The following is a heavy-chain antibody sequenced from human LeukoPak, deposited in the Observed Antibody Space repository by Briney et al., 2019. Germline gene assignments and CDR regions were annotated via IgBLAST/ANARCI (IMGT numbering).Heavy chain of an antibody. J-gene: IGHJ4*02. CDR1: GYTFTSYG. CDR2: ISAYNGNT. V-gene: IGHV1-18*01. CDR3: ARVLLWFGEPRFDY. D-gene: IGHD3-10*01. Sequence: GASVKVSCKASGYTFTSYGISWVRQAPGQGLEWMGWISAYNGNTNYAQKLQGRVTMTTDTSTSTAYMEPRSLRSDDTAVYYCARVLLWFGEPRFDYWGQGTLVTVSS.